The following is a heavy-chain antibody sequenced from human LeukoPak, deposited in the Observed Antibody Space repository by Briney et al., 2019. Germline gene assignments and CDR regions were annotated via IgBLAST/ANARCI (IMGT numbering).Heavy chain of an antibody. CDR1: GFTFSSYG. D-gene: IGHD3-3*01. V-gene: IGHV3-7*01. J-gene: IGHJ4*02. CDR2: IKQDGSEK. CDR3: ARVKNYDFWSGIDY. Sequence: GGSLRLSCAASGFTFSSYGMYWVRQAPGKGLEWVANIKQDGSEKYYVDSVKGRFTISRDNAKNSLYLQMNSLRAEDTAVYYCARVKNYDFWSGIDYWGQGTLVTVSS.